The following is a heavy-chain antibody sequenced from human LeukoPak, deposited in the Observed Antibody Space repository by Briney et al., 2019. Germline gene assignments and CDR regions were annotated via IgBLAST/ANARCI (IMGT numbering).Heavy chain of an antibody. V-gene: IGHV4-39*01. CDR2: IYYTGST. D-gene: IGHD1-26*01. Sequence: SETLSLTCSVSGASISGGTYYWGWLRQPPGKGLEWVGSIYYTGSTYDNPSLKSRVTISVDTSKNQFSLKLSSVTAADTAVYYCARRGGSGRAFDYWGQGTLVTVSS. CDR3: ARRGGSGRAFDY. J-gene: IGHJ4*02. CDR1: GASISGGTYY.